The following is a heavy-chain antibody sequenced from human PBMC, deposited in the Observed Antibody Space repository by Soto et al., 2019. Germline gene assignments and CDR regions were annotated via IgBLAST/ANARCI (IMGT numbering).Heavy chain of an antibody. CDR3: AKGVELDV. Sequence: EVLLLESGGGLVQPGGSLRLSCEASGFSFSSFAMNWVRQAPGKGLEWVSAIGDSGASTYYADSVKGRFTISRDNSRNTLYLQLNSLRDEDTAVYYCAKGVELDVWGNGTTVNVSS. CDR1: GFSFSSFA. J-gene: IGHJ6*04. D-gene: IGHD1-26*01. CDR2: IGDSGAST. V-gene: IGHV3-23*01.